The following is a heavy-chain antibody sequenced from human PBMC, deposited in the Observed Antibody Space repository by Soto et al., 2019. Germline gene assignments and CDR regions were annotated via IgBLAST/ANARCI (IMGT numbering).Heavy chain of an antibody. V-gene: IGHV3-23*01. CDR1: GFTFSTYA. Sequence: PGGSLRLSCAASGFTFSTYAMTWVRQAPGKGLEWVSTLIGSGDNTYYADSVKGRFTISRDNSKNTLYLQMNTLRAEDTAVYYCAKHEFLSVTSTSGLFDYWGQGTLVTVSS. CDR2: LIGSGDNT. J-gene: IGHJ4*02. CDR3: AKHEFLSVTSTSGLFDY. D-gene: IGHD4-4*01.